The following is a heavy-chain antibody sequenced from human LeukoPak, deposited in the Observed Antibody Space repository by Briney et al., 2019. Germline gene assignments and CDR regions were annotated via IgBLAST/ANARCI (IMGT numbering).Heavy chain of an antibody. D-gene: IGHD3-22*01. V-gene: IGHV4-61*02. CDR2: IYNSGIT. J-gene: IGHJ4*02. CDR1: GGSISSGNYY. Sequence: SETLSLTCTVSGGSISSGNYYWSWIRQPAGKGLEYIGRIYNSGITNYNPSLKSRVTISVDTSKNQFSLKLNSVTAADTAVYYCARGGYYYDSSGYYSFDYWGQGTLVTVSS. CDR3: ARGGYYYDSSGYYSFDY.